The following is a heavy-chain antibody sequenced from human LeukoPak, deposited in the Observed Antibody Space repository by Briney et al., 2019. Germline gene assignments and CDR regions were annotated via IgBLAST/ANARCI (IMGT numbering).Heavy chain of an antibody. CDR2: INHDGSEK. CDR1: GFSFRNFW. CDR3: AMAYNYGMDI. V-gene: IGHV3-7*03. Sequence: GGSLRLSCAASGFSFRNFWMIWVRQAPGKGLEWVANINHDGSEKYYVDSVKGRFTISRDNAQKSLYLQMNTLRAEDTAVYYCAMAYNYGMDIWGQGTAVTVS. J-gene: IGHJ6*02.